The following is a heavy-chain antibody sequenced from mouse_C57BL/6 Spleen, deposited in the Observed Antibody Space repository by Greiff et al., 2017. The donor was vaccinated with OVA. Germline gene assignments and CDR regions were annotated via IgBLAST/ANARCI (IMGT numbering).Heavy chain of an antibody. CDR3: ARRMAAAAGFAY. D-gene: IGHD2-3*01. CDR2: IYPGDGDT. J-gene: IGHJ3*01. V-gene: IGHV1-82*01. CDR1: GYAFSSSW. Sequence: QVQLQQSGPELVKPGASVKISCKASGYAFSSSWMNWVKQRPGKGLEWIRRIYPGDGDTNYNGKFKGKATLTADKSSSTAYMQLSSLTSEDSAVYFCARRMAAAAGFAYWGQGTLVTVSA.